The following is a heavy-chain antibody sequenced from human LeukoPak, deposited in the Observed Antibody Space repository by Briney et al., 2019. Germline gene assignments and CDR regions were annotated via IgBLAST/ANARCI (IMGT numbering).Heavy chain of an antibody. CDR2: ISSSSSTI. CDR3: ARDPAYCGGDCCPDAFDI. CDR1: GFTFSSYS. V-gene: IGHV3-48*01. Sequence: GGSLRLSCAASGFTFSSYSMNWVRQAPGKGLEWVSYISSSSSTIYYADSVKGRFTISRDNAKNSLYLQMNSLRAEDTAVYYCARDPAYCGGDCCPDAFDIWGQGTMVTVSS. J-gene: IGHJ3*02. D-gene: IGHD2-21*02.